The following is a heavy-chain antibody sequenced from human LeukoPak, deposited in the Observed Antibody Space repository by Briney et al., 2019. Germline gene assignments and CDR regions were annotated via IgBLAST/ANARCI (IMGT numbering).Heavy chain of an antibody. D-gene: IGHD3-22*01. Sequence: ASVKVSCKASGGTFSSYAISWVRQAPGQGLEWMGGIIPIFGTANYAQKFQGRVTITADKSTSTAYMELSSLRSEDTAVYYCARGDSSYYYDSSGYWDEYFQHWGQGTLVTVSS. CDR2: IIPIFGTA. CDR1: GGTFSSYA. CDR3: ARGDSSYYYDSSGYWDEYFQH. J-gene: IGHJ1*01. V-gene: IGHV1-69*06.